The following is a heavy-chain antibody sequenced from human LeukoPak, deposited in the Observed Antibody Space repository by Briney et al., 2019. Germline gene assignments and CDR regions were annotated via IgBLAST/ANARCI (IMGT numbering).Heavy chain of an antibody. CDR2: INPNSGGT. CDR1: GYTFTGYY. V-gene: IGHV1-2*04. J-gene: IGHJ3*02. D-gene: IGHD6-19*01. CDR3: ARDMTANSSGCDAFDI. Sequence: ASVKVSCKASGYTFTGYYMHWVRQAPGQGLEWMGWINPNSGGTNYAQKFQGWVTMTRDTSISTAYMELSRLRSDDTAVYYCARDMTANSSGCDAFDIWGQGTMVTVSS.